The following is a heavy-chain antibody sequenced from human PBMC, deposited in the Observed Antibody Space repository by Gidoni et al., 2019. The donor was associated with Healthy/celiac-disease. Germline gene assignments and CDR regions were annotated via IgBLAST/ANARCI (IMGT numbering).Heavy chain of an antibody. Sequence: EVQLVESGGGLVQPVRSLRLSCAASGFTFDDYAMHWVRQAPGKGLEWVSGISWNSGSIGYADSVKGRFTISRDNAKNSLYLQMNSLRAEDTALYYCAKSWRAGAYGDQAPFDYWGQGTLVTVSS. V-gene: IGHV3-9*01. J-gene: IGHJ4*02. CDR3: AKSWRAGAYGDQAPFDY. D-gene: IGHD4-17*01. CDR1: GFTFDDYA. CDR2: ISWNSGSI.